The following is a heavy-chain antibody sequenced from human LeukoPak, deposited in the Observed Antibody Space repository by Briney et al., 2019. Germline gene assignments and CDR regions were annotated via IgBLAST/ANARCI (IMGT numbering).Heavy chain of an antibody. Sequence: SVKVSCKASGGTFSSYAISWVRQAPGQGLEWMGRIIPVLGIANYAQKFQGRVTITADKSTSTAYMELSSLRSEDTAVYYCARDWGSSGTGGYWGQGTLITVSS. CDR1: GGTFSSYA. J-gene: IGHJ4*02. V-gene: IGHV1-69*04. CDR3: ARDWGSSGTGGY. D-gene: IGHD6-25*01. CDR2: IIPVLGIA.